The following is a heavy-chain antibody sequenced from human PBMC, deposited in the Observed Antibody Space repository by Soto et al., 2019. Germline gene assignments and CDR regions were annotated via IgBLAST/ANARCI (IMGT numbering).Heavy chain of an antibody. CDR1: GVAINSGGFH. CDR2: VYHTGSA. CDR3: ARAAYGGSVPGDV. Sequence: PSETLSLTCTVSGVAINSGGFHWGWIRQRPGKGLEWIGHVYHTGSAFYNPSLRSRLTLSVDASKNQFYLSLTTLTVADTAKYFCARAAYGGSVPGDVWGQGTQVTVSS. V-gene: IGHV4-31*03. J-gene: IGHJ1*01. D-gene: IGHD4-17*01.